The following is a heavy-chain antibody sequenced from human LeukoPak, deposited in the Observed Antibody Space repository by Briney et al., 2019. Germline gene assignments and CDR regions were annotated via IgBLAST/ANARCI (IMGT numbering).Heavy chain of an antibody. CDR3: ARDWGIAARRFWFDP. CDR2: INPSGGST. Sequence: GASVKVSCKASGYTFTSYYMHWVRQAPGQGLEWMGIINPSGGSTSYAQKFQGRVTMTRDTSTSTVYMELSSLRSEDTAVYYCARDWGIAARRFWFDPWGQGTLVTVSS. CDR1: GYTFTSYY. J-gene: IGHJ5*02. D-gene: IGHD6-6*01. V-gene: IGHV1-46*01.